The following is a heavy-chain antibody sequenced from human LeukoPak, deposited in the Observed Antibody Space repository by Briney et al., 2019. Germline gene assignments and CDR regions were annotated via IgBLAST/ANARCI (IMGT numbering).Heavy chain of an antibody. D-gene: IGHD6-19*01. CDR1: GVSISSSSYY. V-gene: IGHV4-39*01. J-gene: IGHJ4*02. CDR3: ASWYSSGWYAGSDY. CDR2: IYYSGST. Sequence: SETLSLTCTVSGVSISSSSYYWGWIRQPPGKGLEWIGSIYYSGSTYYNPSLKSRVTISVDTSKNQFSLKLSSVTAADTAVYYCASWYSSGWYAGSDYWGQGTLVAVSS.